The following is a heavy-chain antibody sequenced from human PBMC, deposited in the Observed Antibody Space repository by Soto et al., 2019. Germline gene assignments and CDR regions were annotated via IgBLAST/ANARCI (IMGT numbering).Heavy chain of an antibody. CDR1: GFTFSNAW. J-gene: IGHJ6*02. CDR2: IKSKTDGGTT. CDR3: TRSSWHYYYGMDV. Sequence: GGSLRLSCAASGFTFSNAWMNWVRQAPGKGLEWVGRIKSKTDGGTTDYAAPVKGRFTISRDDSKNTLYLQMNSLKTEDTAVYYCTRSSWHYYYGMDVWGQGTTVTVSS. D-gene: IGHD6-13*01. V-gene: IGHV3-15*07.